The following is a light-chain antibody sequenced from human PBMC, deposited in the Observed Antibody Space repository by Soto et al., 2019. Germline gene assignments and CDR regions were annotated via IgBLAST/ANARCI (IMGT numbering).Light chain of an antibody. CDR2: KSS. Sequence: DIQMTQSPSTLSASVGDRVTITCRASQSISSWLSWYQQKPGKAPKLLIYKSSSLKSGVPSRLSGSGAGTEFTLTISSLQPDDFATYYCHQYNSYWTFGPGTKVEIK. V-gene: IGKV1-5*03. CDR3: HQYNSYWT. CDR1: QSISSW. J-gene: IGKJ1*01.